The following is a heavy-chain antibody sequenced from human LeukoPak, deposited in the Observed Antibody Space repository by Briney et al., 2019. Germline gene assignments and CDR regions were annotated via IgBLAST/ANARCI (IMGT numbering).Heavy chain of an antibody. CDR1: GGSISISSAY. CDR3: VSPRGFSYGYFDY. CDR2: IYYSKNT. Sequence: SETLSLTCTVPGGSISISSAYCGWIRQPPGKGLEWIGSIYYSKNTYYNPSHKSRVTISADTYKNQFSLTLGSVSATDTAVYYCVSPRGFSYGYFDYWGEGTLVSVSS. V-gene: IGHV4-39*01. J-gene: IGHJ4*02. D-gene: IGHD5-18*01.